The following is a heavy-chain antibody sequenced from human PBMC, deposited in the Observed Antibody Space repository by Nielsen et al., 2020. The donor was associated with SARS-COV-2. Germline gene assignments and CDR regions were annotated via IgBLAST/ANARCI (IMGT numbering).Heavy chain of an antibody. CDR2: ISYDGSNK. D-gene: IGHD6-19*01. CDR1: GFTFSSYG. V-gene: IGHV3-30*03. J-gene: IGHJ6*03. Sequence: GESLKISCAASGFTFSSYGMHWVRQAPGKGLEWVAVISYDGSNKYYADSVKGRFTISRDNSKNTLYLQMNSLRAEDTAVYYCATAGRQWLVRGSNSGTYYYYMDVWGKGTTVTVSS. CDR3: ATAGRQWLVRGSNSGTYYYYMDV.